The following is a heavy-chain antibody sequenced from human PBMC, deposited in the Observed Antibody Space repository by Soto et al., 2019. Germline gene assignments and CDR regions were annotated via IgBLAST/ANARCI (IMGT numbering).Heavy chain of an antibody. CDR2: IIPILGIA. CDR3: ARDSLGSWSYY. Sequence: QVQLVQSGAEVKKPGSSVKVSCKASGGTFSSYTISWVRQAPGQGLEWMGRIIPILGIANYAQKFQGRVTTTEXKATRTAYMELSSLRSEDTAVYYCARDSLGSWSYYWGQGTLVTVSS. V-gene: IGHV1-69*08. D-gene: IGHD6-13*01. CDR1: GGTFSSYT. J-gene: IGHJ4*02.